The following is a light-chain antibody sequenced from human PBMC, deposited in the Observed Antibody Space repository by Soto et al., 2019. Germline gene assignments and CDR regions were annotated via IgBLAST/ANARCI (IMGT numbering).Light chain of an antibody. CDR1: QTISSW. CDR3: QNYNSYSEA. J-gene: IGKJ1*01. CDR2: KAS. Sequence: DIHMTHSPATLSGSVGDRVTITCRASQTISSWLAWYQQKPGKAPKILIYKASTLKSGVPSRFSGSGSGTEFTLTISRLQPDDFATYYCQNYNSYSEACGQGTKVDIK. V-gene: IGKV1-5*03.